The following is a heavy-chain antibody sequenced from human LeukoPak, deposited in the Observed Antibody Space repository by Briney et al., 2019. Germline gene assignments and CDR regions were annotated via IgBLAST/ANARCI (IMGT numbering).Heavy chain of an antibody. Sequence: GGSLRLSCAASGFIFSDYSMNWVRQAPGKGLEWISYIGISSGNTKYADSVKGRFTISGDNAKNSLYLQMNSLRVEDTAVYYCARDHNYAFDNWGQGALVTVSS. D-gene: IGHD1-1*01. J-gene: IGHJ4*02. CDR2: IGISSGNT. CDR1: GFIFSDYS. V-gene: IGHV3-48*04. CDR3: ARDHNYAFDN.